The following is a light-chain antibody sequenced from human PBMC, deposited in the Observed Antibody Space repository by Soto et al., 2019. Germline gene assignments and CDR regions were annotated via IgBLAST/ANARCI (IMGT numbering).Light chain of an antibody. J-gene: IGKJ4*01. CDR1: QGINNW. CDR2: AVS. CDR3: KQSSAFPLT. Sequence: GARVTITCRASQGINNWLAWYQQKPEKAPELLIYAVSYLQSGVPSRLSGSGSGTDFTLTISSLQPEDFATYFCKQSSAFPLTYGGGSTVDIK. V-gene: IGKV1-12*01.